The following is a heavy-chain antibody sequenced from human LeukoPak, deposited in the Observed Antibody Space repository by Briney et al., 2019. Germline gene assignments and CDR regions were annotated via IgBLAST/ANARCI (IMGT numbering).Heavy chain of an antibody. Sequence: PGGSLRLSCAASGFTVSSNYMSWVRQAPGKGLEWVSVIYSGGSTYYADSVKGRFTISRDNSKNTLYLQMNSLRAEDTAVYYCARGDRAIAAAGTGDYFDYWGQGTLVTVSS. D-gene: IGHD6-13*01. CDR3: ARGDRAIAAAGTGDYFDY. CDR1: GFTVSSNY. CDR2: IYSGGST. V-gene: IGHV3-66*01. J-gene: IGHJ4*02.